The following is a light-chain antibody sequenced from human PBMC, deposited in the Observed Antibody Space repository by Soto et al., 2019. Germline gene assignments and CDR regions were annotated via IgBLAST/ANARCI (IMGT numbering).Light chain of an antibody. J-gene: IGLJ2*01. CDR1: SSDVGSYNL. V-gene: IGLV2-23*03. CDR2: EGS. CDR3: CSYGGSSTFVV. Sequence: QSVLTQPASVSGSPGQSITISCTGTSSDVGSYNLVSWDQQHPGKAPKLMIYEGSKRPSGVSNRFSGSKSGNTASLTISGLQAEDEADYYCCSYGGSSTFVVFGGGTKVTVL.